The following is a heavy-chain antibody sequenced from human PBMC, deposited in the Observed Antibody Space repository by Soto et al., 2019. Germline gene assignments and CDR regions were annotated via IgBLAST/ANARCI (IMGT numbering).Heavy chain of an antibody. D-gene: IGHD5-12*01. CDR1: GGSISSGGYY. CDR3: ASCSEWLANFDY. J-gene: IGHJ4*02. CDR2: IYYSGST. Sequence: QVQLQESGPGLVKPSQTLSLTCTVSGGSISSGGYYWSWIRQHPGKGLEWIGYIYYSGSTYYNTYLKSRVTISVDTSKNQFSLQLSFVTAADTAVYYCASCSEWLANFDYWGQGTLVTVSS. V-gene: IGHV4-31*03.